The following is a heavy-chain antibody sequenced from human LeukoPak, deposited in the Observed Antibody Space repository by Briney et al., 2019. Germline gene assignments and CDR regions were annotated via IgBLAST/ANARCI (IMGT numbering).Heavy chain of an antibody. CDR2: ISYGGST. D-gene: IGHD2-15*01. J-gene: IGHJ6*03. V-gene: IGHV4-59*01. Sequence: SETLSLTCAVYGGSFSGYYWTWIRQPPGKGLEWIGYISYGGSTNYNPSLKSRVTISVDTSKNQFSLRLTSVTAADTAVYYCARGSCSGGSCSSFYFYYMDVWGKGTTVTVSS. CDR1: GGSFSGYY. CDR3: ARGSCSGGSCSSFYFYYMDV.